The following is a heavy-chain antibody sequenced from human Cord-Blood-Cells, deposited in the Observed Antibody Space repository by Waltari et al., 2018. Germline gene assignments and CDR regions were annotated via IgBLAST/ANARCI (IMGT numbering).Heavy chain of an antibody. CDR1: GGSISSSSYY. V-gene: IGHV4-39*01. Sequence: QLQLQESGPGLVKPSETLSLTCTVSGGSISSSSYYWGLIRQPPGKGLEWIGSINYSGSTYYNPYLKSLVTISVDTSKNQFSLKLSSVTAADTAVYYCARHSVLDWYFDLWGRGTLVTVSS. CDR3: ARHSVLDWYFDL. J-gene: IGHJ2*01. CDR2: INYSGST.